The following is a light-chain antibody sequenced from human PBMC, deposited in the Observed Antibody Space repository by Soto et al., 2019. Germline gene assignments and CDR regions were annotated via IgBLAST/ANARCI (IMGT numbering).Light chain of an antibody. Sequence: EIVLTQSPGTLSLSPGERATLSCRASQSVSSNNLAWYQQRPGQAPRVVIYGASTRATGIPERFSGSGSGTDFTLTIIRLEPEDFAVYYCQQYGRSPFTFGPGTKVYIK. V-gene: IGKV3-20*01. CDR2: GAS. CDR1: QSVSSNN. J-gene: IGKJ3*01. CDR3: QQYGRSPFT.